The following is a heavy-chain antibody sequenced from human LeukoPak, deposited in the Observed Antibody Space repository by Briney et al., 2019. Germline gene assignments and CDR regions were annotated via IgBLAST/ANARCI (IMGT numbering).Heavy chain of an antibody. J-gene: IGHJ3*02. D-gene: IGHD2-21*02. Sequence: ASVKVSCKASGYTFNTYGITWVRQAPGQGLEWMGWISGYNGKTKYAQKLQDRVTMTTDTSTTTAYMELRSLRSDDTAVYYCARVPRSGLYCGGDCPPVLVFDIWGRGTMVTVSS. CDR2: ISGYNGKT. CDR1: GYTFNTYG. V-gene: IGHV1-18*01. CDR3: ARVPRSGLYCGGDCPPVLVFDI.